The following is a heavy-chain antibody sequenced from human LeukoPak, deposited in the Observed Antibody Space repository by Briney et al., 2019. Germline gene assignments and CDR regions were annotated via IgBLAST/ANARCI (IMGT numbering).Heavy chain of an antibody. V-gene: IGHV3-21*01. D-gene: IGHD3-10*01. Sequence: GGSLRLSCAASGFTFSSYSMNWVRQAPGKGLEWVSSISSSSSYIYYADSVKGRFTISRDNAKNSLYLQMNSLRAEDTAVYYCARDGTYGSGSYYKPRSQLGDVWGKGTTVTVSS. CDR1: GFTFSSYS. J-gene: IGHJ6*04. CDR3: ARDGTYGSGSYYKPRSQLGDV. CDR2: ISSSSSYI.